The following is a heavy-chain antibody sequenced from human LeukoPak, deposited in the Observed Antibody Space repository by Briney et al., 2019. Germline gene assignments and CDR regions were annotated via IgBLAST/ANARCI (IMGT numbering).Heavy chain of an antibody. CDR1: GRSISSRSYY. D-gene: IGHD2-2*01. V-gene: IGHV4-61*02. CDR2: IYTSGSP. CDR3: ARGTSPRYCSSTSCSYFDY. Sequence: SHTLSLTCTVSGRSISSRSYYWSSIRQPAGKGLEWIGRIYTSGSPNYNPSLKSRVTISVDTSKTQFALKLSSVTAADTAVYYCARGTSPRYCSSTSCSYFDYWGQGTLVTVSS. J-gene: IGHJ4*02.